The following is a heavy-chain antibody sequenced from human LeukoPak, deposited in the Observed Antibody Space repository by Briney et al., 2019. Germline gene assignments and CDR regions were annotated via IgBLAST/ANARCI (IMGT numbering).Heavy chain of an antibody. J-gene: IGHJ4*02. CDR3: ATDDCSGGSCFIDY. Sequence: ASVKVSCKASGYTFTGYYMHWVRQAPGQGLEWMGWINPNSGGTNYAQKFQGRVTMTRDTSISTAYMELSRLRSDDTAVYYCATDDCSGGSCFIDYWGQGTLVTVFS. D-gene: IGHD2-15*01. CDR2: INPNSGGT. V-gene: IGHV1-2*02. CDR1: GYTFTGYY.